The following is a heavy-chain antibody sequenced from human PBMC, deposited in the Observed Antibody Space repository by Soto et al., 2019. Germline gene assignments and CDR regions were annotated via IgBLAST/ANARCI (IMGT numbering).Heavy chain of an antibody. J-gene: IGHJ6*02. CDR1: GLSLSTIGEG. V-gene: IGHV2-5*02. D-gene: IGHD2-21*02. Sequence: QITLKESGPTLVKPTQTLTLTCTFSGLSLSTIGEGVGWIRQPPGKALEWLALVYWDDDKRYSPSLKSRLTIPKDHSVNQGVLTMTNMGPVDTATYYCVQTRCGGDCLQSYSSHSYYGLDVWGQGTTVTVSS. CDR3: VQTRCGGDCLQSYSSHSYYGLDV. CDR2: VYWDDDK.